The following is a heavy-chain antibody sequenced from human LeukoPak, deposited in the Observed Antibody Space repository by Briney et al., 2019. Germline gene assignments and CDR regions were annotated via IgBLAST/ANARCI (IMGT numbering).Heavy chain of an antibody. J-gene: IGHJ4*02. V-gene: IGHV3-21*01. Sequence: PGGSLRLSCAASGFTFSSYSMNWVRQAPGKGLEWVSSISSSSSYIYYADSVKGGSTISRDNAKNSLYLQMNSLRAEDTAVYYCASGFSGSGWYFDYWGQGTLVTVSS. CDR2: ISSSSSYI. CDR3: ASGFSGSGWYFDY. D-gene: IGHD6-19*01. CDR1: GFTFSSYS.